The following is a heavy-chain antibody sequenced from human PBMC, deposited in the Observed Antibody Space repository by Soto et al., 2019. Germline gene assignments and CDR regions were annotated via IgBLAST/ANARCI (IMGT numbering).Heavy chain of an antibody. CDR1: GGSISSSNW. CDR3: ASHSIAAAGTQRYFDL. V-gene: IGHV4-4*02. CDR2: IYHSGST. Sequence: SETRSLNCGVSGGSISSSNWWGCVRQPPGKGLEWIGEIYHSGSTNYNPSLKSRVTISVDKSKNQFSLKLSSVTAADTAVYYCASHSIAAAGTQRYFDLWGRGTLVTVSS. J-gene: IGHJ2*01. D-gene: IGHD6-13*01.